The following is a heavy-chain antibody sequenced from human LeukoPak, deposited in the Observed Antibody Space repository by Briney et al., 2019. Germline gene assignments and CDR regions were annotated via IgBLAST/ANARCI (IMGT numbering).Heavy chain of an antibody. CDR2: ISGSGGST. CDR3: AKEYNTSFATQPLNY. CDR1: GFTFSSYA. V-gene: IGHV3-23*01. J-gene: IGHJ4*02. Sequence: GGSLRLSCAASGFTFSSYAMSWVRQAPGKGLEWVSGISGSGGSTYYADSVKGRFTISRDNSKNTLYLQMNSLRADDTAVYYCAKEYNTSFATQPLNYWGQGTLVTVSS. D-gene: IGHD6-6*01.